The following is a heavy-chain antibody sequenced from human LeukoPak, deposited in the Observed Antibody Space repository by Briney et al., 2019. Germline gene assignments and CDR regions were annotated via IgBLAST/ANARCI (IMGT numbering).Heavy chain of an antibody. Sequence: SETLSLTCTVSGGSISSSSYYWGWIRQPPGKGLEWIGSIYYSGSTYYNPSLKSRVTISVDTPKNQFSLKLSSVTAADTAVYYCARYHDDFWSGYRDYWGQGTLVTVSS. J-gene: IGHJ4*02. D-gene: IGHD3-3*01. CDR3: ARYHDDFWSGYRDY. CDR1: GGSISSSSYY. V-gene: IGHV4-39*01. CDR2: IYYSGST.